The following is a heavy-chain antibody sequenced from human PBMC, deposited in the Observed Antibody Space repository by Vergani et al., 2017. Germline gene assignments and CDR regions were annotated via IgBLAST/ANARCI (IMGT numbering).Heavy chain of an antibody. V-gene: IGHV4-39*01. D-gene: IGHD2-2*01. J-gene: IGHJ3*02. CDR3: ARPKGCQLLHVAFDI. Sequence: QLQLQESGPGLVKPSETLSLTCTVSGGSISSSSYYWGWLRQPPGKGLEWIGSIYYSGSTYYNPSLKSRVTISVDTSKNQFSLKLSSVTAADTAVYYCARPKGCQLLHVAFDIRSQGTMVTVSS. CDR1: GGSISSSSYY. CDR2: IYYSGST.